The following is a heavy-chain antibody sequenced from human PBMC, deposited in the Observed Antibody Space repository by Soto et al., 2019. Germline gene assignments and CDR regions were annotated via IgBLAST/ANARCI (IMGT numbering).Heavy chain of an antibody. CDR1: GYTFTSYG. CDR3: ARDHGWGMEIPKWDNWFDP. V-gene: IGHV1-18*01. Sequence: ASVKVSCKASGYTFTSYGISWVRQAPGQGLEWMGWISAYNGNTNYAQKLQGRVTMTTDTSTSTAYMELRSLRSDDTAVYYCARDHGWGMEIPKWDNWFDPWGQGTLVTVSS. D-gene: IGHD3-16*01. J-gene: IGHJ5*02. CDR2: ISAYNGNT.